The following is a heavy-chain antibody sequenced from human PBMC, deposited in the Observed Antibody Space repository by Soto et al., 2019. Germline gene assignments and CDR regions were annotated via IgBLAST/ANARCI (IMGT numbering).Heavy chain of an antibody. Sequence: SGGSLRLSCAASGFTVSSNYMSWVRQAPGKGLEWVSVIYSGGSTYYADSVKGRFTISRDNSKNTLYLQMNSLRAEDTAVYYCARVRAYAFDIWGQGTMVTVSS. V-gene: IGHV3-66*01. J-gene: IGHJ3*02. CDR3: ARVRAYAFDI. CDR2: IYSGGST. CDR1: GFTVSSNY.